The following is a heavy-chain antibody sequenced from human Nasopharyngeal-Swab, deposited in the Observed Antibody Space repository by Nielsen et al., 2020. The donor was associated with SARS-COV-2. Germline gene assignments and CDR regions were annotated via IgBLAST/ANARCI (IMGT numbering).Heavy chain of an antibody. J-gene: IGHJ4*02. D-gene: IGHD1-26*01. Sequence: GGSLRLSCAASGFTFTSYWMHWVRQVPGKGLVWVSRINTDGTTTTYADSVKGRFTISRDNAENTLYLQMNNLRVEDTGVYYCVRAGYSGTYGLFDYWGQGTLVTVSS. V-gene: IGHV3-74*01. CDR3: VRAGYSGTYGLFDY. CDR1: GFTFTSYW. CDR2: INTDGTTT.